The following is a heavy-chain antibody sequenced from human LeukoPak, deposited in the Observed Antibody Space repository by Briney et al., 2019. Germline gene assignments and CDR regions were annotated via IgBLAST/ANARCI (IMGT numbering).Heavy chain of an antibody. D-gene: IGHD3-10*01. J-gene: IGHJ4*02. V-gene: IGHV3-30*02. CDR1: GFTFSSYG. CDR3: AKDGIRRPTYYYGSGTGPHFDY. CDR2: IRYDGSNK. Sequence: GGSLRLSCAASGFTFSSYGMHWVRQAPGKGLEWVAFIRYDGSNKYYADSVKGRFTISRDNSKNTLYLQMNSLRAEDTAVYYCAKDGIRRPTYYYGSGTGPHFDYWGQGTLVTVSS.